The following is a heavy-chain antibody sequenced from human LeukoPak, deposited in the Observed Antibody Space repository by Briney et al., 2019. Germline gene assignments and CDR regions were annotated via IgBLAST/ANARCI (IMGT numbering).Heavy chain of an antibody. J-gene: IGHJ3*02. D-gene: IGHD1-26*01. CDR3: ARDEGAPHAFDI. V-gene: IGHV4-59*01. CDR1: GGSISSYY. CDR2: IYYSGST. Sequence: PSETLSLTCTVSGGSISSYYWSWLRQPPGKGLEWIGYIYYSGSTNYNPSLKSRVTISVDTSKNQFSLKLSSVTAADTAVYYCARDEGAPHAFDIWGQGTMVTVSS.